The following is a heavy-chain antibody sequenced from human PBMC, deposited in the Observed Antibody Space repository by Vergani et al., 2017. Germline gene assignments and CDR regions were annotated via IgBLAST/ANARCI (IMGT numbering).Heavy chain of an antibody. V-gene: IGHV1-8*01. J-gene: IGHJ2*01. D-gene: IGHD6-13*01. CDR2: MNPHSGNT. Sequence: QVQLVQSGAEVKKPGASVKVSCKASGYTFTSYDINWVRQATGQGLEWMGWMNPHSGNTGYAQKVQGRVTMTRNTSISTDYMELSSLRSEDTAGYYCATSPARGYDWYFDLWGRGTLVTVSS. CDR1: GYTFTSYD. CDR3: ATSPARGYDWYFDL.